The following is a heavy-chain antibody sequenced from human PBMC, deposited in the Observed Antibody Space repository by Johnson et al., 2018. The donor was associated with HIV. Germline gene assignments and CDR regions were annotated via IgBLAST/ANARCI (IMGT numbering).Heavy chain of an antibody. J-gene: IGHJ3*02. Sequence: MQLVESGGDLVLPGGSLRLSCAASGFTFSNYAMSWVRQAPGKGLQWVSTISGLAGRTDYADSVKGRFTLSRDNSKNTLYLQMNSLRAEDTAVYYCAKGLVYADPDDAFDIWGQGTMVTVSS. CDR3: AKGLVYADPDDAFDI. V-gene: IGHV3-23*04. CDR1: GFTFSNYA. CDR2: ISGLAGRT. D-gene: IGHD2-8*01.